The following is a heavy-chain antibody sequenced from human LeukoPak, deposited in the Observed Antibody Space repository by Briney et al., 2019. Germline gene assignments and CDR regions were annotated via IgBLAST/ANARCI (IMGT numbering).Heavy chain of an antibody. D-gene: IGHD3-10*01. CDR1: GFTFSSYW. Sequence: GGSLRLSCAASGFTFSSYWMHWVRQAPGEGLVWVSRINTDGSSTSYADAVKGRFTISRDNAENTLYLQINGLRAEDTAVYYCVRDSFDSRGYYYGMDVWGQGTTVTVSS. V-gene: IGHV3-74*01. CDR3: VRDSFDSRGYYYGMDV. J-gene: IGHJ6*02. CDR2: INTDGSST.